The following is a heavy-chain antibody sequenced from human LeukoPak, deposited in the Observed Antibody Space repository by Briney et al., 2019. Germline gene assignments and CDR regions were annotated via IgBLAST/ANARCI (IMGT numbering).Heavy chain of an antibody. CDR3: ARDPPQWENPIDY. Sequence: GGSLRPSCAASGFTFSSYSMNWVRQAPGKGLEWVSSISSSSNYIYYADSVKGRFTISRDNAKNSLYLQMISLRVEDTGVYYCARDPPQWENPIDYWGQGTLVTVSS. D-gene: IGHD1-26*01. V-gene: IGHV3-21*01. CDR2: ISSSSNYI. CDR1: GFTFSSYS. J-gene: IGHJ4*02.